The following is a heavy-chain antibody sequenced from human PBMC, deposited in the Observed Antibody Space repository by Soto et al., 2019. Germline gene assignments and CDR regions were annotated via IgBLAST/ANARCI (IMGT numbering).Heavy chain of an antibody. V-gene: IGHV3-15*07. CDR2: IKSKTDGGTT. J-gene: IGHJ4*02. D-gene: IGHD3-9*01. CDR3: TRYYDILTGYYGPARFDY. Sequence: PGGSLRLSCAASGFTFSNAWMNWVRQAPGKGLEWVGRIKSKTDGGTTDYAAPVKGRFTISRDDSKNTLYLQMNSLKTEDTAVYYCTRYYDILTGYYGPARFDYWGQGTLVTVSS. CDR1: GFTFSNAW.